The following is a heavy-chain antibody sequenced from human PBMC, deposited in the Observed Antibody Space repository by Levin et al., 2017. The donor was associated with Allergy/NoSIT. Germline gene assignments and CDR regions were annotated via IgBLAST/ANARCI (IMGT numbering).Heavy chain of an antibody. CDR1: GFTFSSYA. Sequence: GGSLRLSCAASGFTFSSYAMHWVRQAPGKGLEWVAVISYDGSNKYYADSVKGRFTISRDNSKNTLYLQMTSLRAEDTAVYYCARDVAGTGPQRAPVDIWGQGTMVTVSS. J-gene: IGHJ3*02. CDR3: ARDVAGTGPQRAPVDI. CDR2: ISYDGSNK. V-gene: IGHV3-30*04. D-gene: IGHD6-19*01.